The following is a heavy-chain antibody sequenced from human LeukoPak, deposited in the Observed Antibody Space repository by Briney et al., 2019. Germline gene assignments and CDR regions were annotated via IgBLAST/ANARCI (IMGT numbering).Heavy chain of an antibody. CDR1: GGSFSGYY. J-gene: IGHJ4*02. CDR3: ARGGWLVPLFDY. Sequence: SETLSLTCAVYGGSFSGYYWGWIRQPPGKGLEWIGEINHSGSTNYNPSLKSRVTISVDTSKNQFSLKLSSVTAADTAVYYCARGGWLVPLFDYWGQGTLVTVSS. D-gene: IGHD6-19*01. CDR2: INHSGST. V-gene: IGHV4-34*01.